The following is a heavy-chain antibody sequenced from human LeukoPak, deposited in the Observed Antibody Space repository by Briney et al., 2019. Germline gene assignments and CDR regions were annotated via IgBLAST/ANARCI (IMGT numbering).Heavy chain of an antibody. CDR1: GYSFVSHW. J-gene: IGHJ3*02. CDR3: ARRPSYDFWSGYYGVDGLDI. Sequence: GESLKISCKASGYSFVSHWIGWVRQLPGKGLELLGIIYPGGSDTRYNPSFQSQVTISADKSISTAYLQWNSLRASDTAMYYCARRPSYDFWSGYYGVDGLDIWGQGTMVTVSS. D-gene: IGHD3-3*01. CDR2: IYPGGSDT. V-gene: IGHV5-51*01.